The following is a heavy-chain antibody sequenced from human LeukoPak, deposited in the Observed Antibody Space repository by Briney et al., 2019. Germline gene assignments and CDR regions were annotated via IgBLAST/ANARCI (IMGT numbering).Heavy chain of an antibody. Sequence: ASVKVSCKASGGTFSSYAISWVRQAPGQGLEWMGGIIPIFGTANYAQKFQGRATITADESTSTAYMELSSLRSEDTAVYYCARSQGVPRLTTYYFDYWGQGTLVTVSS. V-gene: IGHV1-69*01. J-gene: IGHJ4*02. CDR1: GGTFSSYA. CDR3: ARSQGVPRLTTYYFDY. CDR2: IIPIFGTA. D-gene: IGHD1-1*01.